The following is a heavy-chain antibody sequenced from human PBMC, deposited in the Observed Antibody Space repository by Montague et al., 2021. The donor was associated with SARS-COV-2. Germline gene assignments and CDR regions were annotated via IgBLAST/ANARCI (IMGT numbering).Heavy chain of an antibody. J-gene: IGHJ4*02. D-gene: IGHD3-9*01. CDR2: ISSSSSYI. CDR1: GFTFSSYS. V-gene: IGHV3-21*01. Sequence: SLRLSCAASGFTFSSYSMNWVRQAPGKGLEWVSSISSSSSYIYYADSVKGRFTISRDNAKNSLYLHMNSLRAEDTAVYYCARDMYYDILTGYYTYWGQGTLVTVSS. CDR3: ARDMYYDILTGYYTY.